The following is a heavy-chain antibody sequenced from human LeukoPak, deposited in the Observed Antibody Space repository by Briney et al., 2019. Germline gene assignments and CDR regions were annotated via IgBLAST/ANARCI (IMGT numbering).Heavy chain of an antibody. Sequence: ASVKVSCKVSGYTLTELSMRWVRQAPGKGLEWMGGFDPEDGETIYAQKFQGRVTMTEDTSTDTAYMELSSLRSEDTAVYYCATLGEQWLVRRLVGYFDLWGRGTLFTVSS. CDR2: FDPEDGET. CDR1: GYTLTELS. V-gene: IGHV1-24*01. D-gene: IGHD6-19*01. CDR3: ATLGEQWLVRRLVGYFDL. J-gene: IGHJ2*01.